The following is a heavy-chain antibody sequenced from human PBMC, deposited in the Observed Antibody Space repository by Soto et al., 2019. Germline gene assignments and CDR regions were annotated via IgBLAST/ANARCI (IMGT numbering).Heavy chain of an antibody. J-gene: IGHJ3*02. V-gene: IGHV5-10-1*01. CDR1: GYSFTSYW. CDR3: ARQEWLVPEISLADAFDI. CDR2: IDPSDSYT. Sequence: GESLKISCRGSGYSFTSYWISWVRQMPGKGLEWMGRIDPSDSYTNYSPSFQGHVTISADKSISTAYLQWSSLKASDTAMYYCARQEWLVPEISLADAFDIWGQGTTVTVS. D-gene: IGHD6-19*01.